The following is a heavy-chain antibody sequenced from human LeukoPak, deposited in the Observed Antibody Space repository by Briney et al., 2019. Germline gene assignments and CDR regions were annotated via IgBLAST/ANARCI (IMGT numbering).Heavy chain of an antibody. CDR3: ARDSYYYDSSGYFPLWDY. CDR2: IYYSGST. V-gene: IGHV4-39*07. Sequence: SETLSLTCTVSGGSISSSSYYWGWIRQPPGKGLEWIGSIYYSGSTYYNPSLKSRVTISVDTSKNQFSLKLSSVTAADTAVYYCARDSYYYDSSGYFPLWDYWGQGTLVTVSS. D-gene: IGHD3-22*01. J-gene: IGHJ4*02. CDR1: GGSISSSSYY.